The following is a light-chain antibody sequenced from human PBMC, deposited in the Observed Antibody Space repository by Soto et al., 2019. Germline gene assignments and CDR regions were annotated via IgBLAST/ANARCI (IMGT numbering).Light chain of an antibody. J-gene: IGKJ1*01. V-gene: IGKV1-9*01. CDR1: QGIISY. CDR3: QQHNSYPRT. Sequence: DVQMTQYRSFLSASVVDRVTLTGQASQGIISYLAWYQQKPGKAPKLLIYAASTLQSGVPSRFSGSGSGTEFTLTISSLQPEDFATYYCQQHNSYPRTFGQGTKVDIK. CDR2: AAS.